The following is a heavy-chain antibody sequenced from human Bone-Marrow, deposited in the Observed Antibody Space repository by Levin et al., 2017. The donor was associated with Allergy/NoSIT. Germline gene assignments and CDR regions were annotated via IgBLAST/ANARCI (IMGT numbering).Heavy chain of an antibody. J-gene: IGHJ3*02. D-gene: IGHD4-17*01. V-gene: IGHV4-34*01. CDR3: AVFSFRYGTFDI. CDR1: GGSFIGSY. Sequence: SQTLSLTCAVYGGSFIGSYWSWIRQSPGKGLEWIGEISHRESTTYNPSLKSRVIISLETSGNQFSLRLDSVTAADTAVYYCAVFSFRYGTFDIWGQGTMVTVSS. CDR2: ISHREST.